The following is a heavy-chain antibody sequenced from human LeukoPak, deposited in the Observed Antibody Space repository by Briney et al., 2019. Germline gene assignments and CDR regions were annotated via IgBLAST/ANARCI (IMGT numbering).Heavy chain of an antibody. Sequence: GGCLRLSCAASGFCFSTFGMHWARRAPGDGREGAAVIWNDGSKKFYAESVTGRLTTSTDNSQNTLYLQMNRLRAEDTAVYYCGRDSLGGDYWGQGTLVTVSS. V-gene: IGHV3-33*08. CDR1: GFCFSTFG. J-gene: IGHJ4*02. CDR3: GRDSLGGDY. CDR2: IWNDGSKK. D-gene: IGHD3-16*01.